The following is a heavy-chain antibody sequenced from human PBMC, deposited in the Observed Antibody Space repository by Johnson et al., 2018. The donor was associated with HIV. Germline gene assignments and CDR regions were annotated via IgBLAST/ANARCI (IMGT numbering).Heavy chain of an antibody. CDR3: ARGRSWIQEWDDALDV. D-gene: IGHD5-18*01. CDR2: INWNGGST. CDR1: GFTFSSYA. J-gene: IGHJ3*01. V-gene: IGHV3-NL1*01. Sequence: VQLVESGGGVVQPGGSLRLSCEASGFTFSSYAMHWVRQAPGKGLEWVSGINWNGGSTGYADSVKGRFTISRDNSKNIAFMQMNRLRGEDTAVYYCARGRSWIQEWDDALDVWGQGTVVTVSS.